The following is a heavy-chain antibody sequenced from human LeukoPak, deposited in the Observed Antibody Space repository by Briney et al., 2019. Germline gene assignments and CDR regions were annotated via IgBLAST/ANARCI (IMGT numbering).Heavy chain of an antibody. J-gene: IGHJ5*02. D-gene: IGHD6-13*01. V-gene: IGHV3-23*01. CDR1: GFTFSSYA. CDR2: ISGSGGST. Sequence: PGGSLRLSCAASGFTFSSYAMSWVRQAPGKGLEWVSAISGSGGSTYYADSVKGRFTISRDNSKNTLYLQMNSLRAEDTAVYYCAKGDLAAAGPGDWFDPWGQGTLVTVSS. CDR3: AKGDLAAAGPGDWFDP.